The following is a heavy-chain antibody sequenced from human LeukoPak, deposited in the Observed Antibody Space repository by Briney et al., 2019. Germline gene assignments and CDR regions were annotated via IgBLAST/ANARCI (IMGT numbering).Heavy chain of an antibody. CDR1: GGSISSYY. Sequence: SETLSLTCTVSGGSISSYYWSWIRQPPGKGLEWIGYIYYSGSTNYNPSLKSRVTISVDTSKNQFSLKLSSVTAADTAVYYCATIITMVRGVIGYWGQGTLVTVSS. CDR3: ATIITMVRGVIGY. CDR2: IYYSGST. V-gene: IGHV4-59*08. J-gene: IGHJ4*02. D-gene: IGHD3-10*01.